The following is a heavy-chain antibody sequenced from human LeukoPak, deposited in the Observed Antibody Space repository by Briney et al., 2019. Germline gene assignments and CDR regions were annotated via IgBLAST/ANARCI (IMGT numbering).Heavy chain of an antibody. V-gene: IGHV3-15*01. J-gene: IGHJ4*02. D-gene: IGHD6-19*01. CDR1: GFTFSNVW. CDR2: IKSKTDGGTT. Sequence: GGSLRLSCAASGFTFSNVWMSWVRQAPGKGLEWVGRIKSKTDGGTTDHAAPVKGRFTISRDDSKSIAYLQMNSLKTEDTAVYYCTRSPGIAVANFDYWGQGTPVTVSS. CDR3: TRSPGIAVANFDY.